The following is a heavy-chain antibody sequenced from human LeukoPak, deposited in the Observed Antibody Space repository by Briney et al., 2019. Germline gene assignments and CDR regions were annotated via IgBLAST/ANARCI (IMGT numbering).Heavy chain of an antibody. J-gene: IGHJ6*03. Sequence: SVKVSCKASGSTFSSYAISWVRQAPGQGLEWMGGIIPIFGTANYAQKFQGRVTITTDESTSTAYMELSSLRSEDTAVYYCARGVIPSSYYDFWSGYYYYMDVWGKGTTVTVSS. CDR3: ARGVIPSSYYDFWSGYYYYMDV. V-gene: IGHV1-69*05. D-gene: IGHD3-3*01. CDR1: GSTFSSYA. CDR2: IIPIFGTA.